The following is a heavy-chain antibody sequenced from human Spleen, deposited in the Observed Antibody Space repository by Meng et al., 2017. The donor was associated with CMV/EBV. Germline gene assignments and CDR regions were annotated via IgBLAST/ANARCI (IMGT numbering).Heavy chain of an antibody. J-gene: IGHJ3*02. CDR3: TRGWYSSSSGHDAFEI. V-gene: IGHV1-2*02. Sequence: ASVKVSCKASGYTFTAHQIHWVRQAPGQGLEWMGWINPNSDDTNYTPKFQGRVTMTRDTSISTAYMELSRLRSDDTAVYYCTRGWYSSSSGHDAFEIWGQGTMVTVSS. CDR1: GYTFTAHQ. D-gene: IGHD6-6*01. CDR2: INPNSDDT.